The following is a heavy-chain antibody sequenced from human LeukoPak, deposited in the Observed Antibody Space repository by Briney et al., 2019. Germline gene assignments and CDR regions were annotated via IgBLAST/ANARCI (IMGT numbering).Heavy chain of an antibody. CDR1: GYTFTGYY. Sequence: ASVKVSCKASGYTFTGYYMHWVRQAPGQGLERMGWINPNSGGTNYAQKFQGRVTMTRDTSISTAYMELSRLRSDDTAVYYCARVRGRYFDWSTLGYWGQGTLVTVSS. CDR3: ARVRGRYFDWSTLGY. CDR2: INPNSGGT. J-gene: IGHJ4*02. D-gene: IGHD3-9*01. V-gene: IGHV1-2*02.